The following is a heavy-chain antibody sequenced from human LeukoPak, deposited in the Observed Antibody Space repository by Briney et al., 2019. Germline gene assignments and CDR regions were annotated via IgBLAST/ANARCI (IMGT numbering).Heavy chain of an antibody. CDR2: IYYSGNT. Sequence: SETLSLTCTVSSGSISSYCWSWIRQPPGKGLEWIGHIYYSGNTNYNPSLKSRVTISVDTSKNQFSLKLSSVTAADTAVYYCARQGYSSGSYYFDYWGQGTLVTVSS. J-gene: IGHJ4*02. D-gene: IGHD6-19*01. CDR1: SGSISSYC. CDR3: ARQGYSSGSYYFDY. V-gene: IGHV4-59*01.